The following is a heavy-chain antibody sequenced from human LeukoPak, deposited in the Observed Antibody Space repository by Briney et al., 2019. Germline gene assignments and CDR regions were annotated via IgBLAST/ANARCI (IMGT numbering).Heavy chain of an antibody. D-gene: IGHD6-13*01. Sequence: GGSLRLSCTASGFIFSTCTMSWVRQAPGKGLEWVSAISGSGGTTYYADSVKGRFTISRDNSKNTLFLQMNSLRAEDTAVYYCAKDRSSSSCFDGYDFWGQGTMVTVPS. CDR3: AKDRSSSSCFDGYDF. CDR1: GFIFSTCT. J-gene: IGHJ3*01. CDR2: ISGSGGTT. V-gene: IGHV3-23*01.